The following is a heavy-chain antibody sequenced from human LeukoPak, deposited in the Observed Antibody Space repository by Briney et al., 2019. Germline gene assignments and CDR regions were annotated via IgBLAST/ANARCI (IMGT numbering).Heavy chain of an antibody. CDR2: ISGSGGST. Sequence: GGSLRLSCAASGFTFSSYAMSWVRRAPGKGLEWVSAISGSGGSTNYADSVKGRFIISRDNSKNTLYLQMNSLRAEDTAVYYCACMSFRVYFDYWGQGTLVTVSS. CDR3: ACMSFRVYFDY. CDR1: GFTFSSYA. J-gene: IGHJ4*02. V-gene: IGHV3-23*01. D-gene: IGHD3-10*01.